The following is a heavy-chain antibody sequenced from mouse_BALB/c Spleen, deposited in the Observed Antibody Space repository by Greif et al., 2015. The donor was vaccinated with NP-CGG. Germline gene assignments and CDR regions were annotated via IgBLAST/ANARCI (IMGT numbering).Heavy chain of an antibody. CDR2: IRLKSNNYAT. J-gene: IGHJ3*01. V-gene: IGHV6-6*02. CDR3: TPNWDGFAY. Sequence: EVKLMGSGGGLVQPGGSMKLSCVASGFTFSNYWMNWVRQSPEKGLEWVAEIRLKSNNYATHYAESVKGRFTISRDDSKSSVYLQMNNLRAEDTGIDYCTPNWDGFAYWGQGTLVTVSA. CDR1: GFTFSNYW. D-gene: IGHD4-1*01.